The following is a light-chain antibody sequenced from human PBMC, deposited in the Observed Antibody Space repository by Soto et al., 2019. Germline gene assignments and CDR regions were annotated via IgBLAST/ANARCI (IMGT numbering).Light chain of an antibody. CDR2: GAS. CDR3: QQYGSSPVT. Sequence: EIVLTQSPGTLSLSPGERATLSCRASQSVSSSYLAWYQQKPGQAPRLLIYGASSRATGIPDRFSGSGSGTAFTLPISRLEPEDFAVYYCQQYGSSPVTFGPGT. J-gene: IGKJ3*01. CDR1: QSVSSSY. V-gene: IGKV3-20*01.